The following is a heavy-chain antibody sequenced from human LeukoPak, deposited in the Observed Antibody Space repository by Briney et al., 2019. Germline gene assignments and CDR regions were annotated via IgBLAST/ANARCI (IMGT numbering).Heavy chain of an antibody. Sequence: GGSLRLSCAASGFTFSSYAMHWIRQAPGKGLEWVAVISYDGSNKYYADSVKGRFTISRDNSKNTLYLQMNSLRAEDTAVYYCAKRLIAARGYFDYWGQGTLVTVSS. J-gene: IGHJ4*02. CDR2: ISYDGSNK. CDR3: AKRLIAARGYFDY. V-gene: IGHV3-30-3*02. D-gene: IGHD6-6*01. CDR1: GFTFSSYA.